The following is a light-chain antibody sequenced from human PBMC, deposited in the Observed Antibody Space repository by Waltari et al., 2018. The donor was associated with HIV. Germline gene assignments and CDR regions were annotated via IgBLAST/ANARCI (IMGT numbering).Light chain of an antibody. CDR3: CSYAGSYRGV. CDR2: DVS. V-gene: IGLV2-11*01. CDR1: IIDVGGYTY. Sequence: QSALTQPRSVSGSPGQSVTISCTGTIIDVGGYTYVSWYQQHPGKAPKLSIYDVSKRPSGFPDRFSGSKSGNTASLTISGLQAEDEADYYCCSYAGSYRGVFGGGTKLTVL. J-gene: IGLJ2*01.